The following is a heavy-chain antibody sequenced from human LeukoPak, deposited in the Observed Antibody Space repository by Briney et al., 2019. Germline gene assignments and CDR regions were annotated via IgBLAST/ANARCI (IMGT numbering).Heavy chain of an antibody. Sequence: ASVKVSCKASGYTFTRYAINWVRQAPGQGLEWMGWINPNTGGTNYAQMFQGRVTMTRDTSISTAYMELSRLRSDDTAVYYCARDSLGGSDWLLSHYYYYYYVDVWGKGTTVTISS. CDR3: ARDSLGGSDWLLSHYYYYYYVDV. CDR1: GYTFTRYA. D-gene: IGHD3-9*01. J-gene: IGHJ6*03. V-gene: IGHV1-2*02. CDR2: INPNTGGT.